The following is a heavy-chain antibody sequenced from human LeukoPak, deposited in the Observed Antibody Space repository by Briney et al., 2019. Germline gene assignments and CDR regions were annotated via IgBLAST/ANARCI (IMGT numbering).Heavy chain of an antibody. J-gene: IGHJ6*02. V-gene: IGHV1-69*04. CDR2: IIPILGIA. CDR1: GGTFSSYA. Sequence: ASAKVSCKASGGTFSSYATSWVRQAPGQGLEWMGRIIPILGIANYAQKFQGRVTITADKSTSTAYMELSSLRSEDTAVYYCARVMVPRNLYYYYYGMDVWGQGTTVTVSS. CDR3: ARVMVPRNLYYYYYGMDV. D-gene: IGHD2-8*01.